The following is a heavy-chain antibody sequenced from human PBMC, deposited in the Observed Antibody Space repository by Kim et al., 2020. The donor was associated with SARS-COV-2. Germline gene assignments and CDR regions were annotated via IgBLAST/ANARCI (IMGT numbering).Heavy chain of an antibody. CDR2: INPNSGGT. J-gene: IGHJ3*02. CDR3: ARSTMIVPIKGAFDI. D-gene: IGHD3-22*01. Sequence: ASVKVSCKASGYTFTGYYMHWVRQAPGQGLEWMGWINPNSGGTNYAQKFQGRVTMTRDTSISTAYMELSRLRSDDTAVYYCARSTMIVPIKGAFDIWGQGTMVTVSS. V-gene: IGHV1-2*02. CDR1: GYTFTGYY.